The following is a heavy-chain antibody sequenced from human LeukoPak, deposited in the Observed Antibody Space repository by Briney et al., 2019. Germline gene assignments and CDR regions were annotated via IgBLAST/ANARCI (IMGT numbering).Heavy chain of an antibody. CDR2: IYTSGST. CDR3: ARQPGIAAAGQGNYFDY. J-gene: IGHJ4*02. Sequence: SETLSLTCTVSGGSISSYYWSWIRQPPGKGLEWIGYIYTSGSTNYNPSLKSRVTMSVDTSKNQFSLKLSSVTAADTAVYYCARQPGIAAAGQGNYFDYRGQGTLVTVSS. CDR1: GGSISSYY. V-gene: IGHV4-4*09. D-gene: IGHD6-13*01.